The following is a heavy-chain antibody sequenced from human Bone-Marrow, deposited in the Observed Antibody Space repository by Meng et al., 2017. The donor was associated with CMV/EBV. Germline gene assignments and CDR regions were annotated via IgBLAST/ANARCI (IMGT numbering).Heavy chain of an antibody. CDR2: INHGGST. CDR1: DGSFSGYY. Sequence: SETLSLTCAMYDGSFSGYYWTWIRHPPGKGLEWIGEINHGGSTNYNPSLKSRVTISVDTSKNQFSLKLSSVIAADTAVYDCARGYRMDPAMGPHFDYWGQGTLVTVSS. D-gene: IGHD5-18*01. J-gene: IGHJ4*02. CDR3: ARGYRMDPAMGPHFDY. V-gene: IGHV4-34*01.